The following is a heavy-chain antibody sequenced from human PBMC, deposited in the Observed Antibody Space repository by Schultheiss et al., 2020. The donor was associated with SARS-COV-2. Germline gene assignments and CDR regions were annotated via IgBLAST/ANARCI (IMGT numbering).Heavy chain of an antibody. J-gene: IGHJ4*02. D-gene: IGHD3-22*01. CDR2: IKSKTDGGTT. CDR3: TTDLTYYYDSSGYFY. Sequence: GGSLRLSCTVSGGSISSYYWSWIRQPPGKGLEWVGRIKSKTDGGTTDYAAPVKGRFTISRDDSKNTLYLQMNSLKTEDTAVYYCTTDLTYYYDSSGYFYWGQGTLVTVSS. CDR1: GGSISSYY. V-gene: IGHV3-15*01.